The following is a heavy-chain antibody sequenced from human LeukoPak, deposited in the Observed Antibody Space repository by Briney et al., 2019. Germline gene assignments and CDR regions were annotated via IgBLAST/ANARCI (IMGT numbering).Heavy chain of an antibody. D-gene: IGHD4-17*01. CDR3: ARGAYGDPHLLDY. Sequence: GGSLRLSCAASGFTFSSYAMHWVRQAPGKGLEYVSAISSNGGSTYYADSVKGRFTISRDNSKNTLYLQMGSLRAEDMAVYYCARGAYGDPHLLDYWGQGTLVTVSS. CDR1: GFTFSSYA. V-gene: IGHV3-64*02. CDR2: ISSNGGST. J-gene: IGHJ4*02.